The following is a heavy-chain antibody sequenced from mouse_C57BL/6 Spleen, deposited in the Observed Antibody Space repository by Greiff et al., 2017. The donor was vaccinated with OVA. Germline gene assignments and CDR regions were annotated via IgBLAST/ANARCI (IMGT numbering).Heavy chain of an antibody. CDR1: GFTFSSYA. CDR2: ISDGGSYT. CDR3: AREFAY. J-gene: IGHJ3*01. V-gene: IGHV5-4*01. Sequence: EVHLVESGGGLVKPGGSLKLSCAASGFTFSSYAMSWVRQTPEKRLEWVATISDGGSYTYYPDNVKGRFTISRDNAKNTLYLQMSHLKSEDTAMYYCAREFAYWGQGTLVTVSA.